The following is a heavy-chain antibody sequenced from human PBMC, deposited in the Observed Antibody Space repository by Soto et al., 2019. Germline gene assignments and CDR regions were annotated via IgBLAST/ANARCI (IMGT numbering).Heavy chain of an antibody. V-gene: IGHV1-69*13. CDR2: IIPIFGTA. D-gene: IGHD3-10*01. CDR3: AMDLLRFGELLPYY. CDR1: GGTFSSYA. J-gene: IGHJ4*02. Sequence: SVKVSCKASGGTFSSYAISWVRQAPGQGLEWMGCIIPIFGTANYAQKFQGRVTITADESTSTAYMELSSLRSEDTAVDYCAMDLLRFGELLPYYWGQGTLVTVSS.